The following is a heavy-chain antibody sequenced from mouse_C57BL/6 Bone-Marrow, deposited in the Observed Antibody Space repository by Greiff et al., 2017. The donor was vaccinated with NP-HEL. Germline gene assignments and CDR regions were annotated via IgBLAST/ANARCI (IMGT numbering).Heavy chain of an antibody. V-gene: IGHV5-17*01. D-gene: IGHD1-1*01. CDR1: GFTFSDYG. CDR3: ARPYYYGSSYAWFAY. Sequence: LMESGGGLVKPGGSLKLSCAASGFTFSDYGMHWVRQAPEKGLEWVAYISSGSSTIYYADTVKGRFTISRDNAKNTLFLQMTSLRSEDTAMYYCARPYYYGSSYAWFAYWGQGTLVTVSA. J-gene: IGHJ3*01. CDR2: ISSGSSTI.